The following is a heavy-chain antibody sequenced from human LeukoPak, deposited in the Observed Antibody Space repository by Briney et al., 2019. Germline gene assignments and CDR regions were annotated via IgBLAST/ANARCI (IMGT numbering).Heavy chain of an antibody. CDR2: IYPGDSDT. V-gene: IGHV5-51*01. CDR3: ASRPPSSSSWYDAFDI. J-gene: IGHJ3*02. Sequence: GESLKISCKGSGYSFTSYWIGWVRQMPGKGLEWMGIIYPGDSDTRYSPSFQGQVTISADKSISTAYLQWSSLKASDTAMYYCASRPPSSSSWYDAFDIWGQGTMVTVSS. D-gene: IGHD6-13*01. CDR1: GYSFTSYW.